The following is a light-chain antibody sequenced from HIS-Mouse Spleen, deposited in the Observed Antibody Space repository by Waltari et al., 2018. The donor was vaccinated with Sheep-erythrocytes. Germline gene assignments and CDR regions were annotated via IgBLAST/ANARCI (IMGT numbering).Light chain of an antibody. J-gene: IGLJ3*02. CDR3: AAWDDSLNGPV. Sequence: QSVLTQPPSASGTPGQRVTISCSGSSSNIGSNPVNWYQQLPGTAPKLLIYSNIQRPAGFPDRFSGSKSGTSASLAISGLQSEDEADYYCAAWDDSLNGPVFGGGTKLTVL. CDR2: SNI. CDR1: SSNIGSNP. V-gene: IGLV1-44*01.